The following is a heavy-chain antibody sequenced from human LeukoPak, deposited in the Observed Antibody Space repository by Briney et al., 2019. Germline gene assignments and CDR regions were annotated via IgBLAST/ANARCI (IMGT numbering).Heavy chain of an antibody. V-gene: IGHV3-30*02. CDR1: GFTFSNYG. Sequence: GGSLRLSCAASGFTFSNYGMHWVRQAPGKGLEWVAFIQYDGGNTHYADSVKGRFSISRDNSKNALYLQMNILRAEDTAVYYCAKGGWTGYYPIFDSWGHGTLVTVSS. CDR2: IQYDGGNT. D-gene: IGHD3/OR15-3a*01. J-gene: IGHJ4*01. CDR3: AKGGWTGYYPIFDS.